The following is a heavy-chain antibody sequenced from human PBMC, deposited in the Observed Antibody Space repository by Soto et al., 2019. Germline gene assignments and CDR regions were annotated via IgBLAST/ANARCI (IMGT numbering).Heavy chain of an antibody. CDR3: AKGGRQWLVTSGFNY. CDR1: GFTFSDYA. Sequence: VQLVESGGGVVQPGRSLRLSCAASGFTFSDYAMHWVRQAPGKGLEWVAVVSHDGRNTHYADSVKGRFTISRDSSKNNVSLEMTSLRAEETAVYYCAKGGRQWLVTSGFNYWGQGALVTVSS. V-gene: IGHV3-30*18. J-gene: IGHJ4*02. D-gene: IGHD6-19*01. CDR2: VSHDGRNT.